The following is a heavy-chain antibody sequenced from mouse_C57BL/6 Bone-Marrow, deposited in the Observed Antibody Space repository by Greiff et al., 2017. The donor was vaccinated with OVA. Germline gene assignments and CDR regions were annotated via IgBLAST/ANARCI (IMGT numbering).Heavy chain of an antibody. CDR2: IRSKSSNYAT. Sequence: EVQGVESGGGLVQPKGSLKLSCAASGFTFNTYAMHWVRQAPGKGLEWVARIRSKSSNYATYYADSVKDRFTISRDDSQSMLYLQMNNLKTEDTAMYYCVRERTHGSSFAYWGQGTLVTVSA. V-gene: IGHV10-3*01. CDR1: GFTFNTYA. CDR3: VRERTHGSSFAY. J-gene: IGHJ3*01. D-gene: IGHD1-1*01.